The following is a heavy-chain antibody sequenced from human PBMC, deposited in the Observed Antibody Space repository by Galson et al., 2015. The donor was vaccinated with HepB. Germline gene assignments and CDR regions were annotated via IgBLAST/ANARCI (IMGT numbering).Heavy chain of an antibody. Sequence: SVKVSCKASGYTFTGYYIHYMHWVRQAPGQGLEWMGWINPNSGGTNYAQKFQGRVTMARDTSISTAYMELSRLRSDDTAVYYCATLGIVGNTSYYMDVWGKGTTVTVFS. CDR2: INPNSGGT. D-gene: IGHD1-26*01. CDR3: ATLGIVGNTSYYMDV. J-gene: IGHJ6*03. CDR1: GYTFTGYY. V-gene: IGHV1-2*02.